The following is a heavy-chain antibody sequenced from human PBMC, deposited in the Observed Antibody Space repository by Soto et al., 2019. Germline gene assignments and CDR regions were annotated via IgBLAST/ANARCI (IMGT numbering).Heavy chain of an antibody. CDR1: GFSFSSYW. CDR2: VSSDGRDK. V-gene: IGHV3-7*01. CDR3: ARDDRYISHSDY. D-gene: IGHD3-16*02. Sequence: EVQLEESGGGLVQPGGSLRLSCAASGFSFSSYWMSWVRQAPGKGPEWVAIVSSDGRDKTYAESVKGRFTISRDNAENSLFLQMNSLRADDMAVYYCARDDRYISHSDYWGQGALVTVSS. J-gene: IGHJ4*02.